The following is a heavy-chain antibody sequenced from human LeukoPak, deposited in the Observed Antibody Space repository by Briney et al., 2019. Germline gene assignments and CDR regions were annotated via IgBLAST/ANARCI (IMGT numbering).Heavy chain of an antibody. CDR1: GYTLTELS. D-gene: IGHD5-24*01. J-gene: IGHJ4*02. Sequence: ASVNVSCTVSGYTLTELSRHWVRQAPGQGLEWMGIINPSGGSTSYAQKFQGRVTMTRDTSTSTVYMELSSLRSEDTAVYYCARSLRDGYNFDYWGQGTLVTVSS. CDR2: INPSGGST. CDR3: ARSLRDGYNFDY. V-gene: IGHV1-46*01.